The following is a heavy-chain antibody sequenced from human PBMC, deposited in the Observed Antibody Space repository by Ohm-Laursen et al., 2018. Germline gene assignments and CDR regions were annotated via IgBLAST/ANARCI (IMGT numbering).Heavy chain of an antibody. CDR2: IWYGGSDK. D-gene: IGHD1-26*01. CDR3: ARDKSSEDAFDI. Sequence: SLRLSCAASGFTFSSYGMHWVRQAPGKGLEWVAVIWYGGSDKYYADSVKGRVTISRDNSKNTLYLQMNSLRAEDTAVYYCARDKSSEDAFDIWGQGTMVTVSS. J-gene: IGHJ3*02. V-gene: IGHV3-33*01. CDR1: GFTFSSYG.